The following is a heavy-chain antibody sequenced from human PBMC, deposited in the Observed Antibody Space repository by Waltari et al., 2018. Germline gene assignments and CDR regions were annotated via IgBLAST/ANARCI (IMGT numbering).Heavy chain of an antibody. D-gene: IGHD5-12*01. CDR2: ISYDGSNK. CDR1: GFTFSSSG. Sequence: QVQLVESGGGVVQPGRSLRLSCAASGFTFSSSGMHWVRQAPGKGLEWVAVISYDGSNKYYADSVKGRFTISRDNSKNTLYLQMNSLRAEDTAVYYCAKGSTTVDYWGQGTLVTVSS. J-gene: IGHJ4*02. CDR3: AKGSTTVDY. V-gene: IGHV3-30*18.